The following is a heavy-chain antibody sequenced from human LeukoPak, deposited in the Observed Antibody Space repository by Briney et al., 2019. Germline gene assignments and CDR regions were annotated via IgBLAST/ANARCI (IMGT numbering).Heavy chain of an antibody. J-gene: IGHJ4*02. CDR1: GYSLTSYW. Sequence: GESLKISCKGSGYSLTSYWIGWVRQMPGKGLEWMGIIYPGDSDTRYSPSFQGQVTISADKSISTAYLQWSSLKASDTAMYYCASNPGYCSGGSCEYYFDYWGQGTLVTVSS. CDR3: ASNPGYCSGGSCEYYFDY. CDR2: IYPGDSDT. D-gene: IGHD2-15*01. V-gene: IGHV5-51*01.